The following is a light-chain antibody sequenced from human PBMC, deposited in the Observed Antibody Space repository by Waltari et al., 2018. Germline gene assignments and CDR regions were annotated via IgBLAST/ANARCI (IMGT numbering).Light chain of an antibody. J-gene: IGKJ1*01. CDR2: GAS. CDR1: QSVGRY. V-gene: IGKV3-20*01. Sequence: EIVLTQSPGTLSLSPGERATISCRASQSVGRYLAWYQQKPGQAPRLLIYGASSRATGIPDRFSGSGSGTDFSLTISRLEPEDFAVYYCQNHERLPAVFGQGTKVEIK. CDR3: QNHERLPAV.